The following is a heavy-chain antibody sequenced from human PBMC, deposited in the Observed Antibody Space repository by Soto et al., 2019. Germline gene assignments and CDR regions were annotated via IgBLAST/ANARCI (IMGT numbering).Heavy chain of an antibody. V-gene: IGHV1-69*01. Sequence: QVQLVQSGAEVKKPGSSVKVSCKASGGTFSSYAISWVRQAPGQGLEWMGGIIPIFGTANYAQKFQGRVTITADEYTSTAYMELSSLRSEDTAVYYCARGPQAATPRNYYYYYGMDVWGQGTTVTVSS. CDR2: IIPIFGTA. CDR1: GGTFSSYA. D-gene: IGHD2-15*01. J-gene: IGHJ6*02. CDR3: ARGPQAATPRNYYYYYGMDV.